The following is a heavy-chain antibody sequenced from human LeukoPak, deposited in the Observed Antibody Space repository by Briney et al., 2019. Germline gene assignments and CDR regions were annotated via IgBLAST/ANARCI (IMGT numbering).Heavy chain of an antibody. V-gene: IGHV5-51*01. J-gene: IGHJ4*02. CDR3: ARLSPTNYDIVL. D-gene: IGHD3-9*01. Sequence: GESLKISCMGSGYSFTSYWIGWVSQMPGKGLEWMGIIYPGDSDTRSSPSFQGQVTISADKSISTAYLQWSSLKASDTTMYYCARLSPTNYDIVLWGQGTLVTVSS. CDR1: GYSFTSYW. CDR2: IYPGDSDT.